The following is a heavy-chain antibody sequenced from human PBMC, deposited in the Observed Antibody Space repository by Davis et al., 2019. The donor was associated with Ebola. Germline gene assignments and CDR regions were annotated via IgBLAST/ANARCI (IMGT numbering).Heavy chain of an antibody. Sequence: GESLKISCAASGFTFSSYWMSWVRQAPGKGLEWVANIKQDGSEKYYVDSVKGRFTISRDNSKNTLYLQMSSLRADDTAVYYCAKSPFRIAVAGADWYFDLWGRGTLVTVSS. CDR3: AKSPFRIAVAGADWYFDL. V-gene: IGHV3-7*03. D-gene: IGHD6-19*01. CDR2: IKQDGSEK. J-gene: IGHJ2*01. CDR1: GFTFSSYW.